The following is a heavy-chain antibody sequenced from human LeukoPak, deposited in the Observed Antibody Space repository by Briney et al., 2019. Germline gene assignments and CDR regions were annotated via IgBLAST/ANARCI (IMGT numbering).Heavy chain of an antibody. CDR2: IKQDGSEK. CDR3: ARENDAFDI. CDR1: GFTSSSYW. J-gene: IGHJ3*02. V-gene: IGHV3-7*04. Sequence: GGSLRLSCAASGFTSSSYWMSWVRQAPGKGLEWVANIKQDGSEKYYVDSVKGRFTISRDNAKNSLYLQMNSLRAEGTAVYYCARENDAFDIWGQGTMVTVSS.